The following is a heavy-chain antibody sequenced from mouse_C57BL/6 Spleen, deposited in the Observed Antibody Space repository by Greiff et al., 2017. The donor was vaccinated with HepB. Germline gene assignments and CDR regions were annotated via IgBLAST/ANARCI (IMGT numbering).Heavy chain of an antibody. CDR1: GYTFTDYE. CDR3: TRYGSSYAWFAY. CDR2: IDPETGGT. J-gene: IGHJ3*01. V-gene: IGHV1-15*01. Sequence: QVQLQQSGAELVRPGASVTLSCEASGYTFTDYEMHWVKQTPVHGLEWIGAIDPETGGTAYNQKFKGKAILTADKSSSTAYMELRSLTSEDSAVYYCTRYGSSYAWFAYWGQGTLVTVSA. D-gene: IGHD1-1*01.